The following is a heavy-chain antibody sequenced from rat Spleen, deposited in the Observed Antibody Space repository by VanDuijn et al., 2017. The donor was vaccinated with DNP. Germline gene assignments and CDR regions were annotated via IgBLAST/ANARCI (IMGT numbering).Heavy chain of an antibody. CDR1: GFTFNNYW. J-gene: IGHJ2*01. V-gene: IGHV5-31*01. Sequence: EVQLVESGGDLVQPGRSLKVSCVASGFTFNNYWMTWIRQVPGKGLEWVASITSSGGSTYYSDSVKGRYTISRDKEKSTLYLQMTSLRSEDTATYYCARNYGGYRPWDYWGQGVMVTVSS. D-gene: IGHD1-11*01. CDR3: ARNYGGYRPWDY. CDR2: ITSSGGST.